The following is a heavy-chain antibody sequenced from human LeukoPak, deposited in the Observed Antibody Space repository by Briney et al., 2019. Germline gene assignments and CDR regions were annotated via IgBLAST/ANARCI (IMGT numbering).Heavy chain of an antibody. V-gene: IGHV4-39*01. D-gene: IGHD4-11*01. J-gene: IGHJ4*02. CDR2: IYYSGSI. CDR3: ARHLQYYFDY. CDR1: GGSISSSSYY. Sequence: SEILSLTCTVSGGSISSSSYYWGWIRQPPGKGLEWIGSIYYSGSIYYNPSLKSRVTISVDTSKNQFSLKLSSVTAADTAVYYCARHLQYYFDYWGQGTLVTVSS.